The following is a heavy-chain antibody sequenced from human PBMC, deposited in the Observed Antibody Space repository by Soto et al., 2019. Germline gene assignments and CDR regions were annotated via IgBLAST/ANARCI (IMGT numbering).Heavy chain of an antibody. J-gene: IGHJ4*02. CDR3: ASGWMAAFDN. CDR2: IYYSGST. CDR1: CDSIKTHY. V-gene: IGHV4-59*11. D-gene: IGHD2-2*03. Sequence: PSETLSLTCNVTCDSIKTHYWSWIRQAPGKGLEWIGYIYYSGSTLYNPSLKGRVTISADTAKNQFSLRLTSLTAADTAVYYCASGWMAAFDNWGQGTLVTVSS.